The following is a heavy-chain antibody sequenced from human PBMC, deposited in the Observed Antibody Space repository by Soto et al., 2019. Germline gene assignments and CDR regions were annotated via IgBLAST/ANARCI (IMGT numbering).Heavy chain of an antibody. CDR1: GGTFSSYA. CDR3: ARAPSEVAARQEFYYYYGMDV. CDR2: IIPIFGTA. J-gene: IGHJ6*02. Sequence: QVQLVQSGAEVKKPGSSVKVSCKASGGTFSSYAISWVRQAPGQGLEWMGGIIPIFGTANYAQKFQGRVTITADESTSTAYMELSSLRSEDTAVYYCARAPSEVAARQEFYYYYGMDVWGQGTTVTVSS. V-gene: IGHV1-69*01. D-gene: IGHD6-6*01.